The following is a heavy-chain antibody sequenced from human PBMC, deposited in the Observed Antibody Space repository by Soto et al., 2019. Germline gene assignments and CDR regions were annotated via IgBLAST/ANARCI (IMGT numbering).Heavy chain of an antibody. CDR2: LSAYNGDT. Sequence: ASVKVSCKASGYTFINYGITWVRQAPGQGLEWMGWLSAYNGDTSSSEKLQDRFTMTTDTSTNTVYMDLRSLTSDDTAVYYCARWSAIVGGAEALDVWGQGTMVTVSS. D-gene: IGHD1-26*01. CDR1: GYTFINYG. CDR3: ARWSAIVGGAEALDV. V-gene: IGHV1-18*01. J-gene: IGHJ3*01.